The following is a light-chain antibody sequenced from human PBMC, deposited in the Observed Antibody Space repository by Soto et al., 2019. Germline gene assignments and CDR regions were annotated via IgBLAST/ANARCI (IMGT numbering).Light chain of an antibody. V-gene: IGKV3-20*01. CDR1: QSIPSGY. J-gene: IGKJ1*01. CDR3: HQYGSSVWT. CDR2: HTA. Sequence: EIVLTQSPGTLSLSPGDRATLSCRASQSIPSGYVAWYQQKPGQPPRLLIYHTASRPTGIADRFRGSGSGRDFTLNISRLEPEDFAVYYCHQYGSSVWTFGQGTKVEIK.